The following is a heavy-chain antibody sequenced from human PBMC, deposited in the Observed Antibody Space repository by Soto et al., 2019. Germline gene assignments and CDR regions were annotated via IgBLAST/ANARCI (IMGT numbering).Heavy chain of an antibody. V-gene: IGHV4-31*03. Sequence: SETLSLTCTVSCGSISSGGYYWSWIRQHPGKGLEWIGYIYYSGSTYYNPSLKSRVTISVDTSKNQFSLKLSSVTAADTAVYYCARGHLEITIIAARLGLTYYYYGMVVWGQGTTVTVS. D-gene: IGHD6-6*01. CDR1: CGSISSGGYY. CDR3: ARGHLEITIIAARLGLTYYYYGMVV. J-gene: IGHJ6*02. CDR2: IYYSGST.